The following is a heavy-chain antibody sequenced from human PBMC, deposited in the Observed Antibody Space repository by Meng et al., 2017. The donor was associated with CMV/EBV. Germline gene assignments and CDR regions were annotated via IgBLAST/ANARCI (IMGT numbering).Heavy chain of an antibody. D-gene: IGHD4-17*01. Sequence: GESLKISCAASGFTFSAYWLHWVRPAPGKGLVWVSRINNDGGNTVYADSVKGRFTFSRDTAKNPLYLQMNSLRAEDTAVYYCARGLYGPDYWGQGTLVTVSS. CDR2: INNDGGNT. CDR3: ARGLYGPDY. CDR1: GFTFSAYW. V-gene: IGHV3-74*01. J-gene: IGHJ4*02.